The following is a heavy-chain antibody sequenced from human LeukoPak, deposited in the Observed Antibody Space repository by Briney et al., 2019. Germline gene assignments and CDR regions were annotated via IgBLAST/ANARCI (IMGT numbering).Heavy chain of an antibody. Sequence: GASVKVSCKASGYTFTSYFIHWVRQAPGQGLEWVGIINPAGGSPSYAQRFQGRVTMTRDTSTSTVYMDLSGLRSEDSAVYYCARDWFGNYAGFDYWGQGTLVTVSS. CDR3: ARDWFGNYAGFDY. J-gene: IGHJ4*02. CDR1: GYTFTSYF. CDR2: INPAGGSP. D-gene: IGHD1-7*01. V-gene: IGHV1-46*01.